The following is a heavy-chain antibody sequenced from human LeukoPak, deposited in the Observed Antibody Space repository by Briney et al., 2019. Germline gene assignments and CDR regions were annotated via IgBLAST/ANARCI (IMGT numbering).Heavy chain of an antibody. Sequence: SETLSLTCTVSGGSISSFFWSWIRQSPGKGLEWIGYVYDTGSTYYNPSLKSRATISVDTSKNQFSLKLSSVTAADTAVYYCARVYRFYSLRSGGWTGDAFDIWGQGTMVTVSS. D-gene: IGHD2-15*01. CDR1: GGSISSFF. CDR3: ARVYRFYSLRSGGWTGDAFDI. V-gene: IGHV4-59*12. CDR2: VYDTGST. J-gene: IGHJ3*02.